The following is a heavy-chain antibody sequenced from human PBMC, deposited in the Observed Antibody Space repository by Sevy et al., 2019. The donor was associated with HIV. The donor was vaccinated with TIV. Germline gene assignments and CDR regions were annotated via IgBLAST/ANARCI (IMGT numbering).Heavy chain of an antibody. CDR2: ISYDGSNK. D-gene: IGHD3-22*01. CDR1: GFTFSSYA. Sequence: GGSLRLSCAASGFTFSSYAMHWVRQAPGKGLEWVAVISYDGSNKYYADSVKGRFTISRDNAKNTMYLQMNSLRAEDTAVYYCARSWSYYDSSGSLFDYWGQGTLVTVSS. V-gene: IGHV3-30-3*01. J-gene: IGHJ4*02. CDR3: ARSWSYYDSSGSLFDY.